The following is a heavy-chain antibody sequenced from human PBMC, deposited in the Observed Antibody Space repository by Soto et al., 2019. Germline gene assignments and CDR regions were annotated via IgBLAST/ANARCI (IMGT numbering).Heavy chain of an antibody. CDR1: GFTFSSYW. V-gene: IGHV3-74*01. J-gene: IGHJ4*02. CDR3: ARGDGDRYDGHGYLGRH. D-gene: IGHD5-18*01. Sequence: EVQLVESGGGLVQPGESLTLSCAASGFTFSSYWMHWVRQAPGKGLVWVSRIKSDGSGTYYADFVKGRLTISRDNAKNTLYLQINSLRVEDTAVYFCARGDGDRYDGHGYLGRHWGQGTLVTVSS. CDR2: IKSDGSGT.